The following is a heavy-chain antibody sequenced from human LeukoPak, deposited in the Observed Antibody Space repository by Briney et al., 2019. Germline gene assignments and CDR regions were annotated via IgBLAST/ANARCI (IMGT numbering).Heavy chain of an antibody. CDR2: INPNSGGT. D-gene: IGHD2-8*01. CDR1: GCTFTGYY. V-gene: IGHV1-2*02. CDR3: ARAPLGYCTNGVCYNHWFDP. J-gene: IGHJ5*02. Sequence: GASVKVSCKASGCTFTGYYMHWVRQAPGQGLEWMGWINPNSGGTNYAQKFQGRVTMTRDTSISTAYMELSRLRSDDTAVYYCARAPLGYCTNGVCYNHWFDPWGQGTLVTVSS.